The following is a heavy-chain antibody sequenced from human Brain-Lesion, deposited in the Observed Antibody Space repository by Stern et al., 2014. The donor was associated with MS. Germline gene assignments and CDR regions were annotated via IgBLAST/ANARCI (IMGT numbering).Heavy chain of an antibody. J-gene: IGHJ4*02. CDR3: ARAFSDYHDSTPGY. Sequence: HVQLVQSGPGLVKPSETLSLTCTVSYYSISSYYWTWLRQPPGTGLEWIGYINYRRNPNYNPALKSRVTISVDTSKNQFSLKLTSVTAADTAVYYCARAFSDYHDSTPGYWGQGTLVTVSS. CDR1: YYSISSYY. V-gene: IGHV4-59*01. D-gene: IGHD3-22*01. CDR2: INYRRNP.